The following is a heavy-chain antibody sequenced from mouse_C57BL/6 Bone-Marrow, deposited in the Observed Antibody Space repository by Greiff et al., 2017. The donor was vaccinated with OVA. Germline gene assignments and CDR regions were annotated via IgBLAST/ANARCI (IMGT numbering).Heavy chain of an antibody. J-gene: IGHJ1*03. CDR3: VLAHYYGSSYWYFDV. Sequence: QVQLKQPGAELVRPGTSVKLSCKASGYTFTSYWMHWVKQRPGQGLEWIGVIDPSDSYTNYNQKFKGKATLTVDTSSSTAYMQLSSLTSEDSAVYYGVLAHYYGSSYWYFDVWGTGTTVTVSS. CDR2: IDPSDSYT. CDR1: GYTFTSYW. D-gene: IGHD1-1*01. V-gene: IGHV1-59*01.